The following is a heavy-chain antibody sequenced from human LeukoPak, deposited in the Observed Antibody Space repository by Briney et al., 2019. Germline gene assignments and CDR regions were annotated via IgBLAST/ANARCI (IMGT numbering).Heavy chain of an antibody. CDR1: GFTFSSYS. CDR2: ISSSSSYI. Sequence: GGSLRLSCAASGFTFSSYSMNWVRQAPGKGLEWVSSISSSSSYIYYADSVKGRFTIPRDNAKNSLYLQMNSLRAEDTAVYYCARVRYYYDSSGYCFDYWGQGTLVTVSS. CDR3: ARVRYYYDSSGYCFDY. V-gene: IGHV3-21*01. D-gene: IGHD3-22*01. J-gene: IGHJ4*02.